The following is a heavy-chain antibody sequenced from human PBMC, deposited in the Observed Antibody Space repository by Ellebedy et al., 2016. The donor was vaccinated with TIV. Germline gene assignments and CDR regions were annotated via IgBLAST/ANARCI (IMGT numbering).Heavy chain of an antibody. CDR3: ARGTRSSTSCPWGP. D-gene: IGHD2-2*01. CDR2: ISFISSYI. Sequence: GESLKISCAASGFTFSDYSINWVRQAPGKGLEWVSSISFISSYIYYADSVKGRFTISRDNAKNSLYLQMNSLGAEDTAVYYCARGTRSSTSCPWGPWGQGTLVTVSS. CDR1: GFTFSDYS. J-gene: IGHJ5*02. V-gene: IGHV3-21*01.